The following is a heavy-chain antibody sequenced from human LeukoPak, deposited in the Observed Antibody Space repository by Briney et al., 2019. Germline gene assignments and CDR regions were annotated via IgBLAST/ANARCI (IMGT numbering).Heavy chain of an antibody. V-gene: IGHV1-24*01. D-gene: IGHD2-15*01. Sequence: ASVKVSCKVSGYTLTKLSMHWVRQAPGKGLEWMGGFDLEDGETIYAQKFQGRVTMTEDTSTDTAYMELSSLRSEDTAVYYCATMSGNVVVVAARRYYYYYGMDVWGQGTTVTVSS. CDR3: ATMSGNVVVVAARRYYYYYGMDV. J-gene: IGHJ6*02. CDR1: GYTLTKLS. CDR2: FDLEDGET.